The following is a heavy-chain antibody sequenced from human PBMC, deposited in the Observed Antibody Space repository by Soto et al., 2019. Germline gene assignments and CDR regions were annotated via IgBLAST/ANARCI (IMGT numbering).Heavy chain of an antibody. J-gene: IGHJ4*02. CDR2: IYYSAST. V-gene: IGHV4-59*12. Sequence: SETLSLTCTVSGGSISSYYWSWIRQPPGKGLGWIGYIYYSASTNYNPSLKSRVTISVDTSKNQFSLELTSVTAADTAVYYCARVEYCTGGSCYASDYWGRGSLVTVSS. D-gene: IGHD2-15*01. CDR3: ARVEYCTGGSCYASDY. CDR1: GGSISSYY.